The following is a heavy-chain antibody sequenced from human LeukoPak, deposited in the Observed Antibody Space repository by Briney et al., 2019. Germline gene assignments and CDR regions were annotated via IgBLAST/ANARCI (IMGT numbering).Heavy chain of an antibody. CDR3: ARLRLHYYYYYMDV. CDR2: IIPIFGTA. Sequence: ASVKVSCXASGGTFSSYAISWVRQAPGQGLEWMGRIIPIFGTANYAQKFQGRVTITTDESTSTAYMELSSLRSEDTAVYYCARLRLHYYYYYMDVWGKGTTVTVSS. D-gene: IGHD2-21*02. V-gene: IGHV1-69*05. J-gene: IGHJ6*03. CDR1: GGTFSSYA.